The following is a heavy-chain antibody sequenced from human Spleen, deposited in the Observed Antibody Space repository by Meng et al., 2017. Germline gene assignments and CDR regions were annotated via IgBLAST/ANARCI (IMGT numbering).Heavy chain of an antibody. CDR3: ARASRTFDNWFDP. CDR2: VYYIGNT. J-gene: IGHJ5*02. D-gene: IGHD3-16*01. V-gene: IGHV4-39*01. CDR1: GGSISNNNYY. Sequence: QPQLQESGPGLVKPSEALFLTCTVSGGSISNNNYYWGWVRQPPGRGLEWIGSVYYIGNTYYNPSLKSRVTISVDTSKNQFSLKLSSVTAADTAIYFCARASRTFDNWFDPWGQGTLVTVSS.